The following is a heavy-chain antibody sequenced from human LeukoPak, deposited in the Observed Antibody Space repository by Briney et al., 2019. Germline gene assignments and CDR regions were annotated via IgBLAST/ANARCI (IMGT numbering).Heavy chain of an antibody. CDR1: GFTFSSYW. CDR3: ARDRDGPDY. CDR2: INSDGSST. D-gene: IGHD5-24*01. J-gene: IGHJ4*02. Sequence: GGSLRLSCAASGFTFSSYWMHWVRRGPGKGLVWVSRINSDGSSTRHADSVKGRFTISRDNAKNMVYLQMNSLRDGDTAVYYCARDRDGPDYWGQGTLVTVSS. V-gene: IGHV3-74*01.